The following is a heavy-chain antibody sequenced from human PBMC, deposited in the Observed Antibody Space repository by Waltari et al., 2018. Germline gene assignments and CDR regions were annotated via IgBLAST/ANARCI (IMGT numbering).Heavy chain of an antibody. CDR1: GYTFTSYD. J-gene: IGHJ4*02. CDR2: INAGNGNT. CDR3: AREGNIVATISFDY. D-gene: IGHD5-12*01. V-gene: IGHV1-3*01. Sequence: QVQLVQSGAEVKKPGASVKVSCKASGYTFTSYDMHWVRQAPGHRLEWMGGINAGNGNTKYSQKFQGRVTITRDTSASTAYMELSSLRSEDTAVYYCAREGNIVATISFDYWGQGTLVTVSS.